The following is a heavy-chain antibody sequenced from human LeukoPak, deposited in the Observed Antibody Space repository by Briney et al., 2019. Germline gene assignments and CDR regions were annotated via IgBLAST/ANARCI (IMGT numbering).Heavy chain of an antibody. Sequence: GGSLRLSCAASGFTFDDYGMNWVPQPPGKGRGWVSGVSPNGVTSYYADSVKGRFTISKDNSKNTVYLQVRSLRAEDTAVYYCAKDLGWIQFGYWGQGALVTVSS. V-gene: IGHV3-23*01. CDR3: AKDLGWIQFGY. J-gene: IGHJ4*02. D-gene: IGHD5-18*01. CDR1: GFTFDDYG. CDR2: VSPNGVTS.